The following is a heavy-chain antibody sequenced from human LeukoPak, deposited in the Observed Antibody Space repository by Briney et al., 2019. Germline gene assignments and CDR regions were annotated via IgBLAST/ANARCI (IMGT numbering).Heavy chain of an antibody. D-gene: IGHD3-10*01. CDR1: GGSISSYY. Sequence: SETLSLTCTVSGGSISSYYWSWIRQPPGKGLEWIGYIYYSRTTNYNPSLKSRAILSVGTSVNRFSLKLNSMNYADTSVYYRARGTRVRGSASFDYWGQGTLVTVSS. V-gene: IGHV4-59*08. CDR2: IYYSRTT. J-gene: IGHJ4*02. CDR3: ARGTRVRGSASFDY.